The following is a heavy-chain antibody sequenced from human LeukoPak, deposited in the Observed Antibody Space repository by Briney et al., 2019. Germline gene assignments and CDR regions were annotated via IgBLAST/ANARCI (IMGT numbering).Heavy chain of an antibody. Sequence: GGSLRLSCAASGFTFSDYSMNWVRQAPGKGLEWVSVIYSGGSTYYADSVKGRFTISRDNSKNTLYLQMNSLRAEDTAVYYCARDSPYGGYFDYWGQGTLVTVSS. CDR3: ARDSPYGGYFDY. CDR2: IYSGGST. J-gene: IGHJ4*02. CDR1: GFTFSDYS. D-gene: IGHD4/OR15-4a*01. V-gene: IGHV3-53*01.